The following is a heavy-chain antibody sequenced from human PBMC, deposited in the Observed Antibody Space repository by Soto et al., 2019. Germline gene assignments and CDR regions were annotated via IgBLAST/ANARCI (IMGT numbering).Heavy chain of an antibody. V-gene: IGHV3-74*01. Sequence: PGGSLRFSCAASGYTFSSQWMYWIRQVPGKGLVWVSRINGDGSSTRYADFVQGRFTISRDNAENTLYMQMNSLRAEDTAVYYCVRGAPFDYWGQGTLVTVSS. CDR1: GYTFSSQW. CDR3: VRGAPFDY. J-gene: IGHJ4*02. CDR2: INGDGSST.